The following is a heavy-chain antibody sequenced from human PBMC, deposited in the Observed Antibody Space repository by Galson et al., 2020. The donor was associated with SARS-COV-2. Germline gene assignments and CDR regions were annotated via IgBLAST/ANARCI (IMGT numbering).Heavy chain of an antibody. V-gene: IGHV1-69*05. CDR1: GGTFSSYA. J-gene: IGHJ6*03. CDR3: ARAYYDFWSGTTPYYYYYYMDV. D-gene: IGHD3-3*01. Sequence: ASVKVSCKASGGTFSSYAISWVRQAPGQGLEWMGGIIPIFGTANYAQKFQGRVTITTDESTSTAYMELSSLRSEDTAVYYCARAYYDFWSGTTPYYYYYYMDVWGKGTTVTVSS. CDR2: IIPIFGTA.